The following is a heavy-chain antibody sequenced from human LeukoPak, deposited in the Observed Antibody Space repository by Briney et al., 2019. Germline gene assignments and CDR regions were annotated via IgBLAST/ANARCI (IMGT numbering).Heavy chain of an antibody. D-gene: IGHD3-9*01. V-gene: IGHV3-48*01. J-gene: IGHJ3*02. Sequence: PGGSLRLSCVASGITFSSYSMNWVRQAPGKGLEWVSYISSFSSTIYYADSVKGRFTISRDNAKNSLYLQMNSLRAEDTAVYYCARDHLSGIRYFDWLPTLYAFDIWGQGTIVTVSS. CDR3: ARDHLSGIRYFDWLPTLYAFDI. CDR1: GITFSSYS. CDR2: ISSFSSTI.